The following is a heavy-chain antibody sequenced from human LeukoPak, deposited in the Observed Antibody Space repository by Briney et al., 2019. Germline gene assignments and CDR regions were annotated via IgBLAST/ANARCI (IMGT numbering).Heavy chain of an antibody. CDR2: IIPISGTA. J-gene: IGHJ4*02. CDR3: ARGGTFYRRTLLNYFDY. Sequence: GASVRLSCKASGGTFSSYTISWVRQAPGQGLEWMGGIIPISGTANYAQKFQGRVTFTTDESTSTAYMELTSLRSEDTAVYYCARGGTFYRRTLLNYFDYWGQGSLVTVSS. CDR1: GGTFSSYT. V-gene: IGHV1-69*05. D-gene: IGHD1-14*01.